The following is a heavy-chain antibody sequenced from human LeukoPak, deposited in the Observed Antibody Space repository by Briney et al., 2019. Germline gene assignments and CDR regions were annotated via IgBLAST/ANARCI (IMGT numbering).Heavy chain of an antibody. J-gene: IGHJ4*02. V-gene: IGHV3-30*04. Sequence: PGGSLRLSCAASGFDFRSYAVHWVRQAPGKGLERVSLISYHGTNTYYADSVKGRFTISRDNSKNTVLLQMTSLRVEDTAVYYCARDGANTYGRAFDFWGQGMQVTVSS. CDR1: GFDFRSYA. D-gene: IGHD5-18*01. CDR3: ARDGANTYGRAFDF. CDR2: ISYHGTNT.